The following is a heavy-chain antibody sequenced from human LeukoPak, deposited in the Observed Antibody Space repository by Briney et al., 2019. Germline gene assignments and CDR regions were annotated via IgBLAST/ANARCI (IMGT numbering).Heavy chain of an antibody. V-gene: IGHV1-2*02. CDR1: GYTFTGYY. D-gene: IGHD2-8*02. CDR3: ARDRPRGRTVLNDAVDF. J-gene: IGHJ3*01. CDR2: INPNSGGT. Sequence: ASVKVSCKASGYTFTGYYMHWVRQAPGQGLEWMGWINPNSGGTNYAQKFLGRVTMTRDTSISAMYMELIRLTVDDTAVYYCARDRPRGRTVLNDAVDFWGQGTMVTVSS.